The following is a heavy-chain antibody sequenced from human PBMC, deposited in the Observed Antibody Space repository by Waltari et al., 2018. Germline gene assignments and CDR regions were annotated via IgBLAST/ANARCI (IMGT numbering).Heavy chain of an antibody. J-gene: IGHJ5*02. CDR3: ARWLQSYNWFDP. CDR1: GGSISSSRYY. D-gene: IGHD5-12*01. Sequence: QLQLQESGPGLVKPSETLSLTCTVSGGSISSSRYYWGWIRQPPGKGLEWIGSIYYSGSTYYNPSLKSRVTISVDTSKNQFSLKLSSVTAADTAVYYCARWLQSYNWFDPWGQGTLVTVSS. V-gene: IGHV4-39*07. CDR2: IYYSGST.